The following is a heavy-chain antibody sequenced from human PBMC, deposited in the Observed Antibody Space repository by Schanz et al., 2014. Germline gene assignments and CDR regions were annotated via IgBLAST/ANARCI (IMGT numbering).Heavy chain of an antibody. D-gene: IGHD3-10*01. V-gene: IGHV3-23*01. Sequence: EVQLLESGGGLVQPGGSLRLSCAASGFTFRGYAMSWVRQAPGRGLEWVSIISGSGGTIYYADSVKGRFTISRDNAKNSLYLEMNSLRAEDTALYYCAKGRFGELSAFDIWGQGTMVTVSS. CDR1: GFTFRGYA. CDR3: AKGRFGELSAFDI. CDR2: ISGSGGTI. J-gene: IGHJ3*02.